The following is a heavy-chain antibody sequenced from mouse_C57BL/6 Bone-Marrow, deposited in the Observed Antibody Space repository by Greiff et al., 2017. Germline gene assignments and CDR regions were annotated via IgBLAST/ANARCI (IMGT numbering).Heavy chain of an antibody. D-gene: IGHD2-12*01. CDR3: ARCCYDFDY. V-gene: IGHV1-69*01. J-gene: IGHJ2*01. CDR2: IDPSDSYT. CDR1: GYTFTSYW. Sequence: QVQLQQPGAELVMPGASVKLSCKASGYTFTSYWMHWVKQRPGQGLEWIGEIDPSDSYTNYNQKFKGKSTLTVDKSSSTAYMQLSSLTSEDSAVYYCARCCYDFDYWGQGTTLTVSS.